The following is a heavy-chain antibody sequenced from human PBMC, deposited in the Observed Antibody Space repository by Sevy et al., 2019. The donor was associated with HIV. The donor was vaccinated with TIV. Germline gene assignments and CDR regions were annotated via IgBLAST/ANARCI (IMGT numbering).Heavy chain of an antibody. CDR2: ISGSDGII. CDR3: ARDHVKDGDLGDYYYYAMDV. J-gene: IGHJ6*02. CDR1: GFTFSDYY. Sequence: GGSLRLSCAASGFTFSDYYMSWIRQAPGKGLEWISYISGSDGIIYYADSVKGRFTISRDNAKNSLHLQMNSLRAEDTAVYYCARDHVKDGDLGDYYYYAMDVWGQGTTVTVSS. D-gene: IGHD4-17*01. V-gene: IGHV3-11*01.